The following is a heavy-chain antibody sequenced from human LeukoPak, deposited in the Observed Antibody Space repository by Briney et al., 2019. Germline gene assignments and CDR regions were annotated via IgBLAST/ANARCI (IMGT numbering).Heavy chain of an antibody. V-gene: IGHV3-7*01. CDR1: GFTFSSYG. Sequence: GGSLRLSCEASGFTFSSYGMHWVRQAPGKGLEWVANIKQDGSEKYYVDSVKGRFTISRDNAKNSLYLQMNSLRAEDTAVYYCARAGLLWFGESKSDYWGQGTLVTVSS. CDR2: IKQDGSEK. CDR3: ARAGLLWFGESKSDY. J-gene: IGHJ4*02. D-gene: IGHD3-10*01.